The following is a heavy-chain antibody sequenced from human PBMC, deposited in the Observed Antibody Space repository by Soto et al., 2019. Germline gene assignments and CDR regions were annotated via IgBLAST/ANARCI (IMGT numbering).Heavy chain of an antibody. CDR3: DKSIASSRSPGDY. CDR2: ISGSGGST. Sequence: GGSLRLSCAASGFTFSSYAMSWVRQAPGKGLEWVSAISGSGGSTYYADSVKGRFTISRDNSKNTLYLQMNSLRAEDTAVYYCDKSIASSRSPGDYWGQGTLVTVSS. D-gene: IGHD6-13*01. V-gene: IGHV3-23*01. CDR1: GFTFSSYA. J-gene: IGHJ4*02.